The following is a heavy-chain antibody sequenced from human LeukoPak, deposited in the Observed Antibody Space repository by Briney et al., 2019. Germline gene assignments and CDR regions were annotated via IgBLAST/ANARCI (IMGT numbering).Heavy chain of an antibody. J-gene: IGHJ4*02. CDR1: GFTFSSYS. D-gene: IGHD4-23*01. CDR2: ISSSSSYI. Sequence: PGGSLRLSCAASGFTFSSYSMNWVRQAPGKGLEWVSSISSSSSYIYYADSVKGRFTISRDNAKNSLYLQMNSLRAEDTAVYHCARDGHYGGNLTPGYWGQGTLVTVSS. CDR3: ARDGHYGGNLTPGY. V-gene: IGHV3-21*01.